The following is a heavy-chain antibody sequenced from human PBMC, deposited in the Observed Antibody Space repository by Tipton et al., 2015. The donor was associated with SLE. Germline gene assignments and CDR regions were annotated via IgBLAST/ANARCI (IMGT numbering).Heavy chain of an antibody. J-gene: IGHJ3*02. V-gene: IGHV4-39*07. D-gene: IGHD2-15*01. CDR3: ARMGYCVTAPCARDDAFHI. Sequence: TLSLTCTVSGGSVSSNPHYWSWIRQPPGKGLEWIGEINHSGSTNYNPSLKSRVTISVDTSKNQFSLKLSSVTAADTAVYYCARMGYCVTAPCARDDAFHIWGQGTMVTVSS. CDR2: INHSGST. CDR1: GGSVSSNPHY.